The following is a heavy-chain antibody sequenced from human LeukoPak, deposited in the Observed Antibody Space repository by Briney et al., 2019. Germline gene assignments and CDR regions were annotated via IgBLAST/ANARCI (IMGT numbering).Heavy chain of an antibody. V-gene: IGHV4-59*01. Sequence: PSETLSLTCTVSGGSISSYYWSWIRQPPGKGLEWIGYIYYSGSTNYNPSLKSRVTISVDTSKNQFSLKLSSVTAADTAVYYCARAGGSSGFLDYWGQGTLVTVSS. D-gene: IGHD6-19*01. CDR2: IYYSGST. CDR3: ARAGGSSGFLDY. CDR1: GGSISSYY. J-gene: IGHJ4*02.